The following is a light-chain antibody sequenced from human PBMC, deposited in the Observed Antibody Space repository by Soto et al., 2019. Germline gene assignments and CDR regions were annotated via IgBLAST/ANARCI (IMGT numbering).Light chain of an antibody. Sequence: EVLMTQSPATLSVSPGERATLSCRASQSVSSNLAWYQQKPGQAPRLLIYGASTRAPGIPDRFSGRGSGTEFTLTISSLQSEDLAVFFCQQYDTWPPAFGQGTKVEIK. V-gene: IGKV3-15*01. CDR1: QSVSSN. CDR2: GAS. CDR3: QQYDTWPPA. J-gene: IGKJ2*01.